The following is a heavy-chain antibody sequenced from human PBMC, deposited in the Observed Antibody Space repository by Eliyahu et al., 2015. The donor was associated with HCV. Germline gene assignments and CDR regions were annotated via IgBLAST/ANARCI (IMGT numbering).Heavy chain of an antibody. V-gene: IGHV3-23*01. CDR1: FSSYA. CDR3: AKVEGSWGIWFDP. Sequence: FSSYAMSWVRQAPGKGLEWVSAISGSGGSTYYADSVKGRFTISRDNSKNTLYLQMNSLRAEDTAVYYCAKVEGSWGIWFDPWGQGTLVTVSS. J-gene: IGHJ5*02. D-gene: IGHD3-10*01. CDR2: ISGSGGST.